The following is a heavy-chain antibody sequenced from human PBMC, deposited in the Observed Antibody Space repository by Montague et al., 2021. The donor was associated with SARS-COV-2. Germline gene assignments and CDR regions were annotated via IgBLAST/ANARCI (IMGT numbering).Heavy chain of an antibody. CDR1: GFTFSSYS. CDR3: ARDPLDYGLWSSGSYYNAYYYYYGMDV. V-gene: IGHV3-21*01. J-gene: IGHJ6*02. Sequence: SLRLSCAASGFTFSSYSMNWVRQAPGKGLEWVSSISSSSSYIYYADTVKGRFTISRDNAKNSLYPQMNSLSAEDTAVYYCARDPLDYGLWSSGSYYNAYYYYYGMDVWGQGTTVTVSS. D-gene: IGHD3-10*01. CDR2: ISSSSSYI.